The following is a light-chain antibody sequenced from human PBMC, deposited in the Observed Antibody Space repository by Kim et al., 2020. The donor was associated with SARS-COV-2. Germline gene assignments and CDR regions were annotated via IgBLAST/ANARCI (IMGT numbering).Light chain of an antibody. CDR3: AAWDDSLRGRV. Sequence: QSVLTQPPSASVTPGQRVTISCSGSSSNIGSNHVYWYQQFPGTAPKVLVYSNDQRPSGVPDRFSGSKSGTSASLAISGLRSEDEADYYCAAWDDSLRGRVFGGGTKVTVL. J-gene: IGLJ3*02. CDR1: SSNIGSNH. CDR2: SND. V-gene: IGLV1-47*02.